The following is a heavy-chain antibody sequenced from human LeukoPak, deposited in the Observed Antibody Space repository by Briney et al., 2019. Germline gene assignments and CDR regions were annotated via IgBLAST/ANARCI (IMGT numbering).Heavy chain of an antibody. V-gene: IGHV3-74*01. J-gene: IGHJ4*02. CDR2: VNRDGTST. CDR1: AFTFSTSW. CDR3: VRAKRYFDWLPHY. Sequence: PGGSLRLSCAATSAFTFSTSWMHWVRQAPGKGLEWVSRVNRDGTSTGYADSVKGRFTISRDNAKNSLYLQMNSLRAEDTALYYCVRAKRYFDWLPHYWGQGTLVTVSS. D-gene: IGHD3-9*01.